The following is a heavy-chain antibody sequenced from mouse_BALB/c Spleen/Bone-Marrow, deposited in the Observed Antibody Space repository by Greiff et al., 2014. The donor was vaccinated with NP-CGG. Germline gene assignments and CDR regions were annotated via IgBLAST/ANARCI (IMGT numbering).Heavy chain of an antibody. V-gene: IGHV2-6*02. CDR3: DRNLGGNCSPYAMDY. Sequence: VQLVESGPGLVAPSQSLSITCTVSGFSLTTYGVHWVRQPPGKGLEWLVVMWTDGSKLYNSTLKSRLSISKDNSKSQVFLEMNSPQTKDIARYYCDRNLGGNCSPYAMDYWGQGTSVTVSS. CDR2: MWTDGSK. CDR1: GFSLTTYG. D-gene: IGHD2-1*01. J-gene: IGHJ4*01.